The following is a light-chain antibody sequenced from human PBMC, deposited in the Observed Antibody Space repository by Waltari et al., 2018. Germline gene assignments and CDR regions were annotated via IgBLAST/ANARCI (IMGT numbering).Light chain of an antibody. V-gene: IGKV1-9*01. CDR3: QQLNSYPIT. CDR2: AAS. Sequence: TCRASQGISSNLAWYQQKPGKAPKLLISAASTLRSVVPLRFSGSGSGTDFTLTISSLQPEDFATYYCQQLNSYPITFGQGTRLEIK. CDR1: QGISSN. J-gene: IGKJ5*01.